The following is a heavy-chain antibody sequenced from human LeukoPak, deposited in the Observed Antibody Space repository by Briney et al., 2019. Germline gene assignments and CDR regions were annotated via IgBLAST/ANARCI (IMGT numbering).Heavy chain of an antibody. Sequence: ASVKVSCTASGYTFTSYYMHWVRQAPGQGLEWMGIINPSGGSTSYAQKFQGRVTMTRDTSTNTVYMELSSLRSEDTAVYFCARATLSDYYFNYWGQGTLVTVSS. J-gene: IGHJ4*02. V-gene: IGHV1-46*01. CDR2: INPSGGST. CDR3: ARATLSDYYFNY. CDR1: GYTFTSYY.